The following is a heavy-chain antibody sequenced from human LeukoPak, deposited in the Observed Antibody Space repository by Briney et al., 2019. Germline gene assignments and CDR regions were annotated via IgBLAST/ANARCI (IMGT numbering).Heavy chain of an antibody. V-gene: IGHV1-2*02. CDR2: INPNSGGT. D-gene: IGHD6-19*01. Sequence: ASVKVSCKASGYTFTGYYMHWVRQAPGQGLEWMGWINPNSGGTNYAQKFQGRVTMTRDTSISTAYMELSRLRSDDTAVYYCARQEQWLGNAFDIWGQGTMLTVSS. CDR3: ARQEQWLGNAFDI. J-gene: IGHJ3*02. CDR1: GYTFTGYY.